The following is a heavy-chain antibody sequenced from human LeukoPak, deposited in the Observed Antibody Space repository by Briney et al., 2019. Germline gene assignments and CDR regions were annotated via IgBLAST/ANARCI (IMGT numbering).Heavy chain of an antibody. D-gene: IGHD2-15*01. CDR1: GYTFTSYG. V-gene: IGHV1-69*05. J-gene: IGHJ6*03. CDR2: IIPIFGTA. Sequence: SVKVSCKASGYTFTSYGISWVRQAPGQGLEWMGGIIPIFGTANYAQKFQGRVTITTDESTSTAYMELSSLRSEDTAVYYCARGGLYYYYYMDVWGKGTTVTVSS. CDR3: ARGGLYYYYYMDV.